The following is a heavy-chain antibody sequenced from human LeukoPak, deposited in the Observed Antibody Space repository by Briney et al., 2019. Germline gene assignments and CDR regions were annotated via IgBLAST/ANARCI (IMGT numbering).Heavy chain of an antibody. CDR2: EDGGP. CDR1: GYTLTELS. D-gene: IGHD3-16*02. J-gene: IGHJ4*02. CDR3: VSIDLDS. Sequence: ASVEVSCKVSGYTLTELSIHWVRQAPGKGLERMGGEDGGPIYAQKFQGRVTMTEDTFTDTAYMDVSSLRSEDTAVYYCVSIDLDSWGQGALVTVSS. V-gene: IGHV1-24*01.